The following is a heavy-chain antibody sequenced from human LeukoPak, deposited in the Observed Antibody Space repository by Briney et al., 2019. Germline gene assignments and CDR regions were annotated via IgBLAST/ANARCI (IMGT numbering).Heavy chain of an antibody. Sequence: ASVKVSCKASGYTFTGYYMHWVRQAPGQGLEWMGWNNPNSGGTNYAQKFQGRVTMTRDTSISTAYMELSRLRSDDTAVYYCARGGGRFNYYYYMDVWGKGTTVTVSS. J-gene: IGHJ6*03. CDR2: NNPNSGGT. D-gene: IGHD3-10*01. V-gene: IGHV1-2*02. CDR1: GYTFTGYY. CDR3: ARGGGRFNYYYYMDV.